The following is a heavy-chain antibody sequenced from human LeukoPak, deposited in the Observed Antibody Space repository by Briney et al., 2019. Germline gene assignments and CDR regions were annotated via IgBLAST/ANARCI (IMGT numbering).Heavy chain of an antibody. J-gene: IGHJ5*02. D-gene: IGHD3-10*01. Sequence: SSETLSLTCTVAGYYITGGYYWGWIRQPPGKGLEWIGNIYHSGNTYYNPSLRSRVTISVATSKNQFSLNLRSVTAADTAVYYCARASDYWFGDADPWGQGTLVTVSS. CDR3: ARASDYWFGDADP. V-gene: IGHV4-38-2*02. CDR2: IYHSGNT. CDR1: GYYITGGYY.